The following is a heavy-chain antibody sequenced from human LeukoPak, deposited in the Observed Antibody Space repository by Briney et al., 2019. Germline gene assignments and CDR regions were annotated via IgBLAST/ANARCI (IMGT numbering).Heavy chain of an antibody. CDR2: ISYDGSNK. Sequence: PGRSLRLSCAASGFTFSSYAMHWVRQAPGKGLEWVAVISYDGSNKYYADSVKGRFTISRDNSKNTLYLQMNSLRAEDTAVYYCARDIRVVVPAAMMYYYYGMDVWGQGTTVTVSS. D-gene: IGHD2-2*01. J-gene: IGHJ6*02. V-gene: IGHV3-30-3*01. CDR3: ARDIRVVVPAAMMYYYYGMDV. CDR1: GFTFSSYA.